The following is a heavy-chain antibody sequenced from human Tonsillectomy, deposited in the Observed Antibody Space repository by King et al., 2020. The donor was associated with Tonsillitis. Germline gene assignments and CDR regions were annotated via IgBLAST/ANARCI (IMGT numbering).Heavy chain of an antibody. CDR3: AGQRYDYGVYYFDY. Sequence: VQLVESGAEVKKPGASVKVSCKASGYTFTSYGISWVRQAPGQGLEWMGWISAYNANTNYAQNLQGRVTMTTDTSTSTAYMELRSLRSDDTAVYYCAGQRYDYGVYYFDYWGQGTLVTVSS. J-gene: IGHJ4*02. CDR2: ISAYNANT. CDR1: GYTFTSYG. D-gene: IGHD4-17*01. V-gene: IGHV1-18*04.